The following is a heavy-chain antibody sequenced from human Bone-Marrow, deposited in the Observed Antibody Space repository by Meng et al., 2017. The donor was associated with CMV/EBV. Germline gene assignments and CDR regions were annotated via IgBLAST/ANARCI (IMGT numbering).Heavy chain of an antibody. CDR2: ISSSGSTI. Sequence: GGSLRLSCAASGFTFSSYEMNWVRQAPGKGLEWVSYISSSGSTIYYADSVKGRFTISRDNAKNSLYLQMNGLRAEDTAVYYCARGGRIYYYYGMDVWGQGTTVTVSS. CDR1: GFTFSSYE. J-gene: IGHJ6*02. CDR3: ARGGRIYYYYGMDV. V-gene: IGHV3-48*03. D-gene: IGHD2-15*01.